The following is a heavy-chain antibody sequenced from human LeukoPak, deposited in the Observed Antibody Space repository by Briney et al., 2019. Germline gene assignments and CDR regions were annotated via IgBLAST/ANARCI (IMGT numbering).Heavy chain of an antibody. V-gene: IGHV3-74*01. CDR1: GFTFSDYW. CDR2: ISNDGSTT. CDR3: ARIEI. D-gene: IGHD5-24*01. J-gene: IGHJ4*02. Sequence: GGSLRLSCAASGFTFSDYWMQWVRQVPGKGLVWVSRISNDGSTTDYADSVKGRFTISRDNAKNTLYLQMNSLRAEDTAVYYCARIEIWGQGTLVTVSS.